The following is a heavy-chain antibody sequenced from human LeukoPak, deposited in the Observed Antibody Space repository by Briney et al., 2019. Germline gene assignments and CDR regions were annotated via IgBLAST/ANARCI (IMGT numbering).Heavy chain of an antibody. Sequence: GGSLRLSCEVSGFSFSTYWMTWVRQAPGKGLEWVSSISSSSSYIYYADSLKGRFTISRDNARNSLYLQMSSLRAEDTAVYFCAPYPNSIWSTWGQGTLVTVSS. V-gene: IGHV3-21*01. D-gene: IGHD6-13*01. CDR2: ISSSSSYI. CDR3: APYPNSIWST. J-gene: IGHJ4*02. CDR1: GFSFSTYW.